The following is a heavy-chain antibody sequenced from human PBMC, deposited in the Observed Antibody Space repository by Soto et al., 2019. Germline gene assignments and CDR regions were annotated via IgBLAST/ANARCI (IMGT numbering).Heavy chain of an antibody. CDR3: AKGLDSSGYYYYFDY. CDR1: GFTFSSYA. CDR2: ISGSGGST. V-gene: IGHV3-23*01. J-gene: IGHJ4*02. D-gene: IGHD3-22*01. Sequence: GGSLRLSCAASGFTFSSYAMSWVRQAPGKGLEWVSAISGSGGSTYYADSVKGRFTISRDNSKNTLYLQMNSLRAEDTAVYYCAKGLDSSGYYYYFDYWGQGTLVTVSS.